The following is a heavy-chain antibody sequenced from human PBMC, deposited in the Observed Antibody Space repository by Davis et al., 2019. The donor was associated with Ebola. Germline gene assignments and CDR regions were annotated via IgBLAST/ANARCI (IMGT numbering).Heavy chain of an antibody. Sequence: ASVKVSCKASGYTFTNYFIHWVRQAPGQGLEWMGWISPKSGGTNYAQQFQARVTMTRDTPISTAYMELSRLRSDDTAMYYCARDLADYYDSSGQYYVIGLDYWGQGTLVTVSS. CDR1: GYTFTNYF. CDR3: ARDLADYYDSSGQYYVIGLDY. CDR2: ISPKSGGT. V-gene: IGHV1-2*02. J-gene: IGHJ4*02. D-gene: IGHD3-22*01.